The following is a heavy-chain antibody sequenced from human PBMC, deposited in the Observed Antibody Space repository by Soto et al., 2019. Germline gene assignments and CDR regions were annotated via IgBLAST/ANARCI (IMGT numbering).Heavy chain of an antibody. V-gene: IGHV4-31*03. J-gene: IGHJ5*02. CDR1: VASISSGGYY. CDR2: IYYSGST. D-gene: IGHD3-22*01. Sequence: QVQLQESGPGLVKPSQTLSLTCTVSVASISSGGYYWSWIRQHPGEGLEWIGYIYYSGSTSYNPSLQSRVNISVDTSKNQFALKLSSVTDADTAVYYCARESKYDTSGYPPWFAPWGQGTLVTVSS. CDR3: ARESKYDTSGYPPWFAP.